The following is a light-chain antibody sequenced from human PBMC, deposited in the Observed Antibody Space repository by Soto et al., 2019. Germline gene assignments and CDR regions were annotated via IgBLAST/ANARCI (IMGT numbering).Light chain of an antibody. Sequence: EIVMTQSPGTLSVSPGEKATLSCRASQSVSSNLAWYKQKPGQAPRLLIYGASTRATGIPARFSGSGFETEFTLTISSLQSEVFAFYYCRHFYNWPRTFCQGISVDIK. CDR1: QSVSSN. CDR2: GAS. CDR3: RHFYNWPRT. J-gene: IGKJ1*01. V-gene: IGKV3-15*01.